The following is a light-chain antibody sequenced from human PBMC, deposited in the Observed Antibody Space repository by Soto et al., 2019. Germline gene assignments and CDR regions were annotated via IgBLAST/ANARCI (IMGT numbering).Light chain of an antibody. CDR3: QQYSIFSLT. V-gene: IGKV1-39*01. CDR1: QSISVH. Sequence: DIQMTQSPSSLSASVGDTVTITCRASQSISVHLNWYQQKGGKVPKLLIYAASNLYSGVPSRFSGSGSETDFALTISSLQPEDFATYYCQQYSIFSLTFGGGTKVEIK. J-gene: IGKJ4*01. CDR2: AAS.